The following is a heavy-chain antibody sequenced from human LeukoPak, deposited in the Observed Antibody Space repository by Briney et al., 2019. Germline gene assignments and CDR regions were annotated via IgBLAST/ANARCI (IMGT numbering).Heavy chain of an antibody. CDR3: ARTSPFSYYGSGSYS. CDR2: IYTSGST. J-gene: IGHJ5*02. CDR1: GGSISSGSYY. V-gene: IGHV4-61*02. D-gene: IGHD3-10*01. Sequence: PSQTLSLTCTVSGGSISSGSYYWSWIRQPAGKGLEWIGRIYTSGSTNYNPSLKSRVTISVDTSKNQFSPKLSSVTAADTAAYYCARTSPFSYYGSGSYSWGQGTLVTVSS.